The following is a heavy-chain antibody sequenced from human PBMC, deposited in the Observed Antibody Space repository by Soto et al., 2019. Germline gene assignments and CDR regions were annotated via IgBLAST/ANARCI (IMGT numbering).Heavy chain of an antibody. J-gene: IGHJ6*03. CDR3: VRDDVYCGGGGCYVVPIDV. CDR2: FDNGGNT. V-gene: IGHV3-66*01. CDR1: GFTVSRYY. D-gene: IGHD2-15*01. Sequence: VQLVESGGGVVQPGGSLRLSCAVSGFTVSRYYMSWVRQPPGKGPEWVALFDNGGNTYYAESVKGRFTISRDSSENTMGFILNSLRAEDTAVYYGVRDDVYCGGGGCYVVPIDVWGEGTPVTVSS.